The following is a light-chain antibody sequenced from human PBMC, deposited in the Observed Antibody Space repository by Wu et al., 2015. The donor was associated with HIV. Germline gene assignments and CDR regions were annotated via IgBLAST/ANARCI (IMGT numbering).Light chain of an antibody. Sequence: EIVLTQSPGTLSLSPGERATLSCRASQSVNNYLAWYQQKPGQAPRLLIYRASRKATGIPDRFSGSGSGTDFTLTISRLEPEDFALYHCHQYGSSPGTFGQGTKLEIK. V-gene: IGKV3-20*01. CDR2: RAS. CDR3: HQYGSSPGT. CDR1: QSVNNY. J-gene: IGKJ2*01.